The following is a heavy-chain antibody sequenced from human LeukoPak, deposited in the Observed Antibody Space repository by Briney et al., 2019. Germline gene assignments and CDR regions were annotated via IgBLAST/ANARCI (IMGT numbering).Heavy chain of an antibody. CDR3: AAGLIFFSDNDGYYLLGAFNL. CDR2: ISSSADTI. D-gene: IGHD3-22*01. Sequence: PGGSLRLSCEASGFAFSDHYMSWIRQAPGKGLEWISYISSSADTIYYADSVKGRFTISRESAKNSLYLQMNTLRADDTAVYFCAAGLIFFSDNDGYYLLGAFNLWGQGTKVTVSS. J-gene: IGHJ3*01. CDR1: GFAFSDHY. V-gene: IGHV3-11*04.